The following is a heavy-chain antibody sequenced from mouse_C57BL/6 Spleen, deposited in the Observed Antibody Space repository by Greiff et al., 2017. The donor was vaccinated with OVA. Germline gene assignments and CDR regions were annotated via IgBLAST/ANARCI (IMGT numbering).Heavy chain of an antibody. J-gene: IGHJ4*01. Sequence: ESGPGLVKPSQSLSLTCSVTGYSITSGYYWNWIRQFPGNKLEWMGYISYDGSNNYNPSLKNRISITRDTSKNQFFLKLNSVTTEDTATYYCARVYYGSSYDYAMDYWGQGTSVTVSS. CDR1: GYSITSGYY. D-gene: IGHD1-1*01. CDR2: ISYDGSN. CDR3: ARVYYGSSYDYAMDY. V-gene: IGHV3-6*01.